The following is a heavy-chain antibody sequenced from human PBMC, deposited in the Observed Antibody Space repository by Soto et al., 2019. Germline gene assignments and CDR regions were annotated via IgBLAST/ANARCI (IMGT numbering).Heavy chain of an antibody. CDR2: ISSSGSTI. CDR3: ARERDDYIWGSYRFLDY. D-gene: IGHD3-16*02. V-gene: IGHV3-11*01. Sequence: GGSLRLSCAASGFTFSDYYMSWIRQAPGKGLEWVSYISSSGSTIYYADSVKGRFTISRDNAKNSLYLQMNSLRAEDTAVYYCARERDDYIWGSYRFLDYWGQGTLVTVSS. J-gene: IGHJ4*02. CDR1: GFTFSDYY.